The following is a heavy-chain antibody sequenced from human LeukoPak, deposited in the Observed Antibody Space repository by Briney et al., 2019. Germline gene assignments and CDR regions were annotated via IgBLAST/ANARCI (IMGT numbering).Heavy chain of an antibody. D-gene: IGHD3-3*01. CDR2: INHGGST. V-gene: IGHV4-34*01. CDR1: GGSFSGYY. J-gene: IGHJ4*02. CDR3: ARGRYYDFWSGYYTGSVDY. Sequence: SETLSLTCAVYGGSFSGYYWSWIRQPPGKGLEWIGEINHGGSTNYNPSLKSRVTISVDTSKNQFSLKLSSVTAADTAVYYCARGRYYDFWSGYYTGSVDYWGQGTLVTVSS.